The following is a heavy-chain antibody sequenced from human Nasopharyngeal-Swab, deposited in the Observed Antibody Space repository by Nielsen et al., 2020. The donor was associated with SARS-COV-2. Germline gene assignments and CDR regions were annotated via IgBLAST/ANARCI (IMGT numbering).Heavy chain of an antibody. CDR3: ARVEWNHDWFDP. D-gene: IGHD1-14*01. CDR2: IYYSGST. CDR1: GGSISSSSYY. V-gene: IGHV4-39*07. J-gene: IGHJ5*02. Sequence: SETLSLTCTVSGGSISSSSYYWGWIRQPPGKGLEWIGSIYYSGSTYYNPSLKSRVTISVDKSKNQFSLKLSSVTAADTAVYYCARVEWNHDWFDPWGQGTLVTVSS.